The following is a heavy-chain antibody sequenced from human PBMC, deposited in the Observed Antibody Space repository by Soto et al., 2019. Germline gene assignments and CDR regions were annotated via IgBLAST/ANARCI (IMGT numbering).Heavy chain of an antibody. V-gene: IGHV1-69*02. J-gene: IGHJ5*02. CDR3: ARGSSAGIQMYNWFDP. D-gene: IGHD5-18*01. CDR2: IIPILGIA. CDR1: GGTFSSYT. Sequence: QVQLVQSGAEVKKPGSSVKVSCKASGGTFSSYTISWVRQAPGQGLEWMGRIIPILGIANYAQKFQGRVTSTADKSTSTAYMELSSLRSEDTAVYYCARGSSAGIQMYNWFDPWGQGTLVTVSS.